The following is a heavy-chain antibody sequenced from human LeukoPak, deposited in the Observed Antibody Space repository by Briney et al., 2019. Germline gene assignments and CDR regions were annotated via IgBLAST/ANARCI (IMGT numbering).Heavy chain of an antibody. J-gene: IGHJ4*02. Sequence: PSETLSLTCTVSGGSISSSSYYWGWIRQPPGKGLEWIVCIYYSGSNYYNPSLKSRVTISVDTSKNQFSLKLSTVTAADTAVYYCARRKYYGSGSYNGWGQGTLVTVSS. CDR1: GGSISSSSYY. CDR3: ARRKYYGSGSYNG. CDR2: IYYSGSN. D-gene: IGHD3-10*01. V-gene: IGHV4-39*01.